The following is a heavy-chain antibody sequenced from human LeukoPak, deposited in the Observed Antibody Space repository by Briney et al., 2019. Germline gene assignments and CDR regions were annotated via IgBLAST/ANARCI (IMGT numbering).Heavy chain of an antibody. Sequence: GGSLRLSCATSGFTFSSYAMSWVRQAPGKGLAWVSAISGSGNSIYYADSVKGRFTISRDNSKNTLYLQMNSLRAEDTAVYYCAEVRDSSGWYYFDCWGQGTLVTVSS. CDR2: ISGSGNSI. V-gene: IGHV3-23*01. J-gene: IGHJ4*02. CDR1: GFTFSSYA. D-gene: IGHD6-19*01. CDR3: AEVRDSSGWYYFDC.